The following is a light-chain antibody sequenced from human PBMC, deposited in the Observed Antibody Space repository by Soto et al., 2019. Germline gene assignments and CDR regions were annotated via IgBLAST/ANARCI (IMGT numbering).Light chain of an antibody. CDR1: QSVSSNY. CDR3: QQYGSSLVT. J-gene: IGKJ2*01. Sequence: EIVLTQSPGTLSLSPGERATLSCRASQSVSSNYLAWYQQKPGQAPRLLIYAASSRATGIPDRFSGSGSGTDFTLTISRLEPEDLAVYYCQQYGSSLVTFGQGTKLEI. CDR2: AAS. V-gene: IGKV3-20*01.